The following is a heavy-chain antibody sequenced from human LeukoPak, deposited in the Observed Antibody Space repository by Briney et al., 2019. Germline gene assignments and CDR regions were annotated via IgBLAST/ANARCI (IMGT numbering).Heavy chain of an antibody. CDR3: ARENSYYDSSGYYYGSGYFDY. V-gene: IGHV4-59*01. CDR1: GGSFSAYY. CDR2: IYYSGST. J-gene: IGHJ4*02. D-gene: IGHD3-22*01. Sequence: SETLSLTCTVSGGSFSAYYWSWIRQPPGKGLEWIGYIYYSGSTNYNPSLRSRVTISVDTSKNQFSLRLSSVTSADTALYYCARENSYYDSSGYYYGSGYFDYWGQGTLVTVSS.